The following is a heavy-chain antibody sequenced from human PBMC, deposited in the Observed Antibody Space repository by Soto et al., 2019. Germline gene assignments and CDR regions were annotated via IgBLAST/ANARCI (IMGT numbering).Heavy chain of an antibody. CDR1: GYTFTSYD. CDR2: MNPNSGKT. V-gene: IGHV1-8*01. D-gene: IGHD3-22*01. CDR3: ARARGYYDSSGYIYYFDY. Sequence: QVQLVQSGAEVKKPGASVKVSCKASGYTFTSYDINWVRQATGQGLEWMGWMNPNSGKTGYAQKFQGRVTMTRNTSKSTADMELSSLGSEDTAVYYCARARGYYDSSGYIYYFDYWGQGTLVTVSS. J-gene: IGHJ4*02.